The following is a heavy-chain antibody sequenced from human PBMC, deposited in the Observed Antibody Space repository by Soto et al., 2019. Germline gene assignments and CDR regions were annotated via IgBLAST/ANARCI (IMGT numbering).Heavy chain of an antibody. CDR2: ISWNSGRI. J-gene: IGHJ4*02. Sequence: EVQLVESGGGLVQPGRSLRLACAASGFAFDDYAMHWVRQGPGKGLEWVSGISWNSGRIDYADSVKGRFTISRDNAKKSLYLQMNSLRGEDTALYYCAKDIREYGSGWTYFDNWAQGTLVTFSS. CDR1: GFAFDDYA. D-gene: IGHD6-19*01. CDR3: AKDIREYGSGWTYFDN. V-gene: IGHV3-9*01.